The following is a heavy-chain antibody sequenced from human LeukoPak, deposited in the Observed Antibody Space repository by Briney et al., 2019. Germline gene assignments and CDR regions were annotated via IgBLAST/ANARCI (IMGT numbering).Heavy chain of an antibody. CDR2: IYRNGST. Sequence: GGSLRPSCAGSGFTVTSNYMTWVRQAPGKGLELVSVIYRNGSTYYADSVKGRFTISRDNSKNTLYLQMNSLRAEDTAVYFCARERNYLVHWGQGTLVTVSS. V-gene: IGHV3-53*01. CDR3: ARERNYLVH. J-gene: IGHJ4*02. D-gene: IGHD1-7*01. CDR1: GFTVTSNY.